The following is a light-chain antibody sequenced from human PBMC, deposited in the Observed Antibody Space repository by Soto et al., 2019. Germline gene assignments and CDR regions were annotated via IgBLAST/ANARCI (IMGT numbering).Light chain of an antibody. J-gene: IGKJ5*01. CDR1: QSVTTY. Sequence: ETVLTQSRATLSLSPGESATLSCRASQSVTTYLAWYQQKPGQAPRLLIYGASSRATGIPDRFNGSGSGTDFTLTISRLEPEDFAVYYCQQYGRSPITFGQGTRLEIK. V-gene: IGKV3-20*01. CDR2: GAS. CDR3: QQYGRSPIT.